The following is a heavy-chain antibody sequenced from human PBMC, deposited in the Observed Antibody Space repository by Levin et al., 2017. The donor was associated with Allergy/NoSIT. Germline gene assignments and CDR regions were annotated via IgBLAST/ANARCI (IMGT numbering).Heavy chain of an antibody. D-gene: IGHD6-19*01. V-gene: IGHV3-30-3*01. CDR3: ARDRGEIAVAGTFGDWYFDL. CDR2: ISYDGSNK. Sequence: GESLKISCAASGFTFSSYAMHWVRQAPGKGLEWVAVISYDGSNKYYADSVKGRFTISRDNSKNTLYLQMNSLRAEDTAVYYCARDRGEIAVAGTFGDWYFDLWGRGTLVTVSS. J-gene: IGHJ2*01. CDR1: GFTFSSYA.